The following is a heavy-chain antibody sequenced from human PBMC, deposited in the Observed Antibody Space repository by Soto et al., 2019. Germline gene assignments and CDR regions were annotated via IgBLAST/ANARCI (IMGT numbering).Heavy chain of an antibody. D-gene: IGHD3-3*01. V-gene: IGHV4-30-2*01. CDR3: ARVKVGDLFRFNWFFDL. J-gene: IGHJ2*01. CDR2: IYHTGST. Sequence: SETLSLTCAVSGGSISSGGYSWSWIRQPPGKGLEWIGYIYHTGSTFYNSSLKPRASISVDRSKNQFSLKLKSVTETDTAVYYCARVKVGDLFRFNWFFDLWGRGTLVTVSS. CDR1: GGSISSGGYS.